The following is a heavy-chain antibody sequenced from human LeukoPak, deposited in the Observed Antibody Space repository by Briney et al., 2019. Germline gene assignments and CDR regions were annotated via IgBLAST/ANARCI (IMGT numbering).Heavy chain of an antibody. CDR1: GGSFSGYY. V-gene: IGHV4-34*01. D-gene: IGHD6-19*01. CDR2: INHSGST. J-gene: IGHJ5*02. CDR3: ARDSRDGSGWTNGGDWFDP. Sequence: SETLSLTCAVYGGSFSGYYWSWIRQPPGKGLEWIGEINHSGSTNYNPSLKSRVTISVDTSKNQFSLKLSSVTAADTAVYYCARDSRDGSGWTNGGDWFDPWGQGTLVTVSS.